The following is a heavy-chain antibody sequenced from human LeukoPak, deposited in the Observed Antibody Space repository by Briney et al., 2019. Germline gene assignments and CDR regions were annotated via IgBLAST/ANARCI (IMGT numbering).Heavy chain of an antibody. CDR2: IIPISGTT. CDR1: GGTFTSYA. J-gene: IGHJ5*02. V-gene: IGHV1-69*13. Sequence: SVKVSCKTFGGTFTSYAITWVRQAPGQGLEWMGKIIPISGTTNYAQKFQGRVTFTADESTSTAYMELSSLRSEDTALYYCARKLRLGGNWFDPWGQGTLVTASS. D-gene: IGHD1-26*01. CDR3: ARKLRLGGNWFDP.